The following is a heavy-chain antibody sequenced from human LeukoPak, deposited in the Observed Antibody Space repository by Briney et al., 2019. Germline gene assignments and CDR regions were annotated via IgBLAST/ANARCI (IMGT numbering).Heavy chain of an antibody. CDR3: ARGLYYYDSSGYYLSDDAFDI. J-gene: IGHJ3*02. CDR1: GFTFSSYS. Sequence: GGSLRLSCAASGFTFSSYSMNWVRQAPGKGLEWVSSISSSSSYIYYADSVKGRFTISRDNAKNSVYLQMNSLRAEDTAVYYCARGLYYYDSSGYYLSDDAFDIWGQGTMVTVSS. CDR2: ISSSSSYI. V-gene: IGHV3-21*01. D-gene: IGHD3-22*01.